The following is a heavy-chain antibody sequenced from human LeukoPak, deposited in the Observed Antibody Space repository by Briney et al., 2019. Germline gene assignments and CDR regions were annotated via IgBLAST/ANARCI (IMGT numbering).Heavy chain of an antibody. CDR2: ISSSSSYI. Sequence: PGGSLRLSCAASGFTFSSYSMNWVRQAPGKGPEWVSSISSSSSYIYYADSVKGRFTISRDNAKNSLYLQMNSLRAEDTAVYYCARVGEMATIIDYWGQGTLVTISS. J-gene: IGHJ4*02. D-gene: IGHD5-24*01. CDR1: GFTFSSYS. V-gene: IGHV3-21*01. CDR3: ARVGEMATIIDY.